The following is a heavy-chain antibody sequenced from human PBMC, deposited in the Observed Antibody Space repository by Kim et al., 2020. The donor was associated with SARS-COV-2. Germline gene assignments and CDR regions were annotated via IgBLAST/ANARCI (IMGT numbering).Heavy chain of an antibody. J-gene: IGHJ4*02. CDR3: ARGGPYGDYVDY. D-gene: IGHD4-17*01. V-gene: IGHV1-8*01. Sequence: GYAQKVQGRATITRNTSISTAYRELSSLRSEDTAVYYCARGGPYGDYVDYWGQGTLVTVSS.